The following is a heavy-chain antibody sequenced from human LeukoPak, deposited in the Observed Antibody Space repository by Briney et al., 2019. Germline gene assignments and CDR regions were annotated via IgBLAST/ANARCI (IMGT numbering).Heavy chain of an antibody. J-gene: IGHJ4*02. CDR2: INPNSGGT. Sequence: ASVKVSXKASGYTFTGYYMHWVRQAPGQGLEWMGWINPNSGGTNYAQKFQGRVAMTRDTSISTAYMELSRLRSDDTAVYYCARDSDDSSGYYYNYWGQGTLVTVSS. CDR1: GYTFTGYY. CDR3: ARDSDDSSGYYYNY. V-gene: IGHV1-2*02. D-gene: IGHD3-22*01.